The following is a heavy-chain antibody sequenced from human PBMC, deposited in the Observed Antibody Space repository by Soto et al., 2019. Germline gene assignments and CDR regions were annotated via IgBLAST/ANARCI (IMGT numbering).Heavy chain of an antibody. J-gene: IGHJ4*02. CDR3: ARGSPRMGALPTY. D-gene: IGHD1-26*01. Sequence: SVKVSCKASGYTFTGYYIHWVRQAPGQGLEWMGWINPKSGDTNYAQKFQGRVSMTRDTSITTAYMEVSRLKSDDTAVYYCARGSPRMGALPTYWGQGTLVTVSS. V-gene: IGHV1-2*02. CDR1: GYTFTGYY. CDR2: INPKSGDT.